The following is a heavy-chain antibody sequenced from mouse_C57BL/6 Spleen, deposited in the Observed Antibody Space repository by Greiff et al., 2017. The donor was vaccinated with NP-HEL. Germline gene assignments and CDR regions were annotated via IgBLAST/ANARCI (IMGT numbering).Heavy chain of an antibody. CDR2: IDPSDSYT. V-gene: IGHV1-69*01. J-gene: IGHJ2*01. CDR1: GYTFTSYW. D-gene: IGHD2-1*01. CDR3: ARREGGNYSFDY. Sequence: QVQLQQPGAELVMPGASVKLSCKASGYTFTSYWMHWVKQRPGQGLEWIGEIDPSDSYTNYNQKFKGKSTLTVDKSSSTAYMQLSSLTSEDSAVYYCARREGGNYSFDYWGQGTTLTVSS.